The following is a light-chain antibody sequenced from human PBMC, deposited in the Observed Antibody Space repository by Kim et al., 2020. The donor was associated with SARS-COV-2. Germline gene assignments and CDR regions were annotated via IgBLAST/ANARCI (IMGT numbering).Light chain of an antibody. CDR1: SSDVGSYNL. J-gene: IGLJ2*01. CDR3: CSYAGSSTFVV. V-gene: IGLV2-23*02. CDR2: EVS. Sequence: STTISSTGTSSDVGSYNLVSWDQQHPGKAPKLMICEVSKRPSGVSSRFSGSKSGNTASLTISGLQAEDEADYYCCSYAGSSTFVVFGGGTQLTVL.